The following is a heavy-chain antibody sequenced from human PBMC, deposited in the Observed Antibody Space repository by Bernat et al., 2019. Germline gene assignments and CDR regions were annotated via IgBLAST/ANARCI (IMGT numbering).Heavy chain of an antibody. V-gene: IGHV3-30*18. J-gene: IGHJ5*02. CDR3: AKGSSSWYAGWFDP. CDR1: GFTFSSYG. Sequence: QVQLVESGGGVVQPGRSLRLSCAASGFTFSSYGMHWVHQAPGKGLEWVAVISYDGSNKYYADSVKGRFNISRDNSKNTLYLQMNSLRAEDTAVYYCAKGSSSWYAGWFDPWGQGTLVTVSS. D-gene: IGHD6-13*01. CDR2: ISYDGSNK.